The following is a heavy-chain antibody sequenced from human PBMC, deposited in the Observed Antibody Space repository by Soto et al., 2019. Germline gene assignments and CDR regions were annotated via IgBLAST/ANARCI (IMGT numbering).Heavy chain of an antibody. CDR1: GFTFSSYA. CDR2: ISGSGGST. V-gene: IGHV3-23*01. Sequence: GGSLRLSCAASGFTFSSYAMSWVRQAPGKGLEWVSAISGSGGSTYYADSVKGRFTISRDNSKNTLYLQMNSLRAEDTAVYYCAKGSRLKGKTYYYGSGSYYNSYYYYGMDVWGQGTTVTVSS. J-gene: IGHJ6*02. D-gene: IGHD3-10*01. CDR3: AKGSRLKGKTYYYGSGSYYNSYYYYGMDV.